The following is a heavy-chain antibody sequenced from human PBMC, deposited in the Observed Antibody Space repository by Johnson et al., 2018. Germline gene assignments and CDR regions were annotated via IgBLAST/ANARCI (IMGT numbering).Heavy chain of an antibody. V-gene: IGHV3-48*01. CDR1: GLTYS. CDR2: ISRSSNVI. Sequence: VQLVQSGGGLVQPGGSLRLSCLASGLTYSMVWVRQAPEKGLEWVSYISRSSNVIYYTDSVRGRFTISRDNAKDSMYLQMTSLRAEDTAVYYCARGPWGNSLYMDVWGKGTTVTVSS. CDR3: ARGPWGNSLYMDV. D-gene: IGHD2/OR15-2a*01. J-gene: IGHJ6*03.